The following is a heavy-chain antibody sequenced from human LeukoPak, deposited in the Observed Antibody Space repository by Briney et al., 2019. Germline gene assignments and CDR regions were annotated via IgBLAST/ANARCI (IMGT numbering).Heavy chain of an antibody. Sequence: PGGSLRLSCAASGFTVSNNYMSWVRQAPGKGLEWVSAISGSGGSTYYADSVKGRFTISRDNSKNTLYLQMNSLRAEDTAVYYCAKEHCSSTSCYEPGFDYWGQGTLVTVSS. CDR3: AKEHCSSTSCYEPGFDY. V-gene: IGHV3-23*01. D-gene: IGHD2-2*01. CDR2: ISGSGGST. CDR1: GFTVSNNY. J-gene: IGHJ4*02.